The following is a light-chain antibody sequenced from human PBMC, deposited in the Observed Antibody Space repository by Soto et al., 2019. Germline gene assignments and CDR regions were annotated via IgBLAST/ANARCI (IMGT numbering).Light chain of an antibody. CDR2: KAS. CDR3: QQYNSYQYT. CDR1: PSISRW. V-gene: IGKV1-5*03. Sequence: DIQMTQSPSTLSASVGDRVTITCRASPSISRWLAWYQQKPGKAPKLLIYKASSLEGGIPSRFSGSGSETEFTLTISSLQPEEFATYYCQQYNSYQYTFGQGTKLEIK. J-gene: IGKJ2*01.